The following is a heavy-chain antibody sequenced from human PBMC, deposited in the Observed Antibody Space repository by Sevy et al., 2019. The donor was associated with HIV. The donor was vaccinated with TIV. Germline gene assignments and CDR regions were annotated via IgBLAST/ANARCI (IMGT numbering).Heavy chain of an antibody. CDR3: AKWAGSDAPEWYGPLDH. CDR2: IMGSGGRT. Sequence: GGSLRLSCAASGFTFRSHAMNWVRQAPGKGLEWVAGIMGSGGRTDYADSVKGRFTISRDNSKNTLYLQMKSLRAEDTAIYYCAKWAGSDAPEWYGPLDHWGQGTLVTVSS. J-gene: IGHJ4*02. V-gene: IGHV3-23*01. D-gene: IGHD2-8*01. CDR1: GFTFRSHA.